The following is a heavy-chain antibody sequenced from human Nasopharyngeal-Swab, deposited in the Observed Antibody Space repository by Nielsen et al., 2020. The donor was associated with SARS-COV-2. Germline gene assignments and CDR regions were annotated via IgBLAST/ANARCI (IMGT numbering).Heavy chain of an antibody. CDR1: GFTFSSYD. J-gene: IGHJ6*03. Sequence: GESLKISCAASGFTFSSYDMRWVRQATGKGLEWVSAIGTAGDTYYPGSVKGRFTISRENAKNSLYLQMNSLRAGDTAVYYCARGVVATKDYYYYYYMDVWGKGTTVTVSS. CDR3: ARGVVATKDYYYYYYMDV. D-gene: IGHD5-12*01. V-gene: IGHV3-13*01. CDR2: IGTAGDT.